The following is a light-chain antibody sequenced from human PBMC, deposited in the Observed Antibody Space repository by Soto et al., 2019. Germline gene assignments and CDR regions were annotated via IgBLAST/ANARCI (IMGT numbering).Light chain of an antibody. CDR1: RSNNPAVYD. V-gene: IGLV1-40*01. J-gene: IGLJ1*01. CDR3: QSYDSSLSGLYA. CDR2: GTG. Sequence: QSVPTLPPSMSWAPAHRVNPPCTASRSNNPAVYDVPWYHQLPGTGPTHLFPGTGTRPLGVTERFSGSQSGTPAHLAIPGLQAEDEADYYCQSYDSSLSGLYAFGTGTKVTDL.